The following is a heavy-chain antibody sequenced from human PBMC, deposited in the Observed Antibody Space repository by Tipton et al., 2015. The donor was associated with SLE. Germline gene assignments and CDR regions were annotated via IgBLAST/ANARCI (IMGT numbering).Heavy chain of an antibody. CDR2: INHSGST. J-gene: IGHJ4*02. CDR3: ARAPLLWFGELWYFDY. V-gene: IGHV4-34*01. Sequence: TLSLTCAVYGGSFSGYYWSWIRQPPGKGLEWIGEINHSGSTNYNPSLKSRVTISVDTSKNQFSLKLSSVTAADTAVYYCARAPLLWFGELWYFDYWGQGTLVTVSS. CDR1: GGSFSGYY. D-gene: IGHD3-10*01.